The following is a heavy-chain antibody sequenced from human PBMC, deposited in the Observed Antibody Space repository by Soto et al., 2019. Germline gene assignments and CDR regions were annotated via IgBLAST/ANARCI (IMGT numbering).Heavy chain of an antibody. CDR2: ISYDGSNK. CDR3: ERALISTRTKRQGNGMDV. V-gene: IGHV3-30-3*01. J-gene: IGHJ6*02. D-gene: IGHD2-2*01. Sequence: VQLVESGGGVVQPGRSLRLSCAASGFTFSSYAMHWVRQAPGKGLEWVAVISYDGSNKYDADSVKGRFTISRDNSKITRYLQMNSLRVEDTAVYYCERALISTRTKRQGNGMDVWGQGTTVTVSS. CDR1: GFTFSSYA.